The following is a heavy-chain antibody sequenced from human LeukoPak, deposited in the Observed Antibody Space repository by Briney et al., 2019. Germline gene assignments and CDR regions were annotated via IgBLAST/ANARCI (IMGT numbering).Heavy chain of an antibody. J-gene: IGHJ4*02. CDR1: GFTFSSYA. D-gene: IGHD3-22*01. CDR3: AKDNIPTYYYESSG. V-gene: IGHV3-23*01. Sequence: GGSLRLSCAASGFTFSSYAMFWVRQAPGQGLAWVSAISGTTGNTYYADSVKGRFTISRDNSKNTVYLQMNSLRAEDTAVYYCAKDNIPTYYYESSGWGQGTLVTVSS. CDR2: ISGTTGNT.